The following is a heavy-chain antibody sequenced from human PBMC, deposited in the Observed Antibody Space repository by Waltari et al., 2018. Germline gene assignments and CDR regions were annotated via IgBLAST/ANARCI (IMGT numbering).Heavy chain of an antibody. D-gene: IGHD6-13*01. V-gene: IGHV3-9*01. CDR2: ILWSGDRI. J-gene: IGHJ4*02. CDR1: GFTFNEHA. CDR3: AKDMTAGGLDN. Sequence: EVLLVDSGGGLVQLGGYLRLSCAGFGFTFNEHAMHWVRQAPGKGLEWVSVILWSGDRIGYADSVKGRFTISRDNAKNTLYLQMNSLRADDTALYFCAKDMTAGGLDNWGQGTLVTVSS.